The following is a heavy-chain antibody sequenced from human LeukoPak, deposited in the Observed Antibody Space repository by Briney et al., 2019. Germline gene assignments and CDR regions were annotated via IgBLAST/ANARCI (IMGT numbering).Heavy chain of an antibody. CDR2: IKSDGRT. D-gene: IGHD3-22*01. V-gene: IGHV3-74*01. Sequence: SGGSLRLSCAASGFTLSSYWMHWVRQAPGKGLVWVSRIKSDGRTNYADSVKGRFTISRDNAKNTVSLQMNSLRAEDTGVYYCARAPSEIGGYYPEYFRHWGQGTLLILSS. J-gene: IGHJ1*01. CDR3: ARAPSEIGGYYPEYFRH. CDR1: GFTLSSYW.